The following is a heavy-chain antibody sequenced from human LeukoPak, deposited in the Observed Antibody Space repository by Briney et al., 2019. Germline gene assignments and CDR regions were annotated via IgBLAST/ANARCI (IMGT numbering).Heavy chain of an antibody. Sequence: ASETLSLTCTVSGGSISSYYWSWIRQPAEKGLEWIGRIYTSGRTNYNPSLKSRVTMSVDTSKNQFSLKLSSVTAADTAVYYCARDTYYYDSSGYYHLLDYWGQGTLVTVSS. J-gene: IGHJ4*02. CDR2: IYTSGRT. CDR1: GGSISSYY. D-gene: IGHD3-22*01. V-gene: IGHV4-4*07. CDR3: ARDTYYYDSSGYYHLLDY.